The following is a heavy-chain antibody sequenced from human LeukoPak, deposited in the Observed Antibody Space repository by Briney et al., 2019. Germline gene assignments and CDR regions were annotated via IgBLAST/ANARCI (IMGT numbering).Heavy chain of an antibody. CDR1: GYTLTELS. CDR2: IIPILGIA. D-gene: IGHD3-10*01. CDR3: ARDLNTGNGAFDI. J-gene: IGHJ3*02. V-gene: IGHV1-69*04. Sequence: GASVKVSCKVSGYTLTELSMHWVRQAAGQGLEWMGRIIPILGIANYAQKFQGRVTITADKSTSTAYMELSSLRSEDTAVYYCARDLNTGNGAFDIWGQGTMVTFSS.